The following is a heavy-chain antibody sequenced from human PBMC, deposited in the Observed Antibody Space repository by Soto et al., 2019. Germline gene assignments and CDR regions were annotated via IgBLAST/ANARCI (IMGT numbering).Heavy chain of an antibody. Sequence: GGSLRLSCAASGFTFSSYGMHWVRQAPGKGLEWVAVIWYDGSNKYYADSVKGRFTISRDNSKNTVSLQMNSLRAEDTAVYYCARDPMKDGPIAAAGTVHYYYYGMDVWGQGTTVTVSS. CDR2: IWYDGSNK. D-gene: IGHD6-13*01. V-gene: IGHV3-33*01. J-gene: IGHJ6*02. CDR3: ARDPMKDGPIAAAGTVHYYYYGMDV. CDR1: GFTFSSYG.